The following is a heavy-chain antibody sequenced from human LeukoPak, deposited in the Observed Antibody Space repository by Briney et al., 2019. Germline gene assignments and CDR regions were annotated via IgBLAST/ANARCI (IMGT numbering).Heavy chain of an antibody. J-gene: IGHJ4*02. CDR3: AKDQSAAYYDYVWGSCRQYYFDY. V-gene: IGHV3-23*01. Sequence: PGGSLRLSCAASGFTFSSYAMSWVRQAPGKGLEWVSAISGSGGSTYYADSVKGRFTISRDNSKNTLYLQMNSLRAEDTAVYYCAKDQSAAYYDYVWGSCRQYYFDYWGQGTLVTVSS. CDR1: GFTFSSYA. D-gene: IGHD3-16*02. CDR2: ISGSGGST.